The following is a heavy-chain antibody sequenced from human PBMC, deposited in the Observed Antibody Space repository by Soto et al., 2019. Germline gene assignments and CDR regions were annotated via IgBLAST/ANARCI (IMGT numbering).Heavy chain of an antibody. CDR3: ARSGAYGVTTTY. CDR2: MNPNSGNT. J-gene: IGHJ4*02. Sequence: ASVKVSCKASGYTFTSYDINWVRQATGQGLEWMGWMNPNSGNTGYAQKFQGRVTMTRNTSISTAYMELSSLRSEDTAVYYCARSGAYGVTTTYWGQGTLVTVSS. CDR1: GYTFTSYD. D-gene: IGHD4-17*01. V-gene: IGHV1-8*01.